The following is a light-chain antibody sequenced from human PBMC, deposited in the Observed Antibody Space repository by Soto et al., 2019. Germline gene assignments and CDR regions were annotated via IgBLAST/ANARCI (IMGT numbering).Light chain of an antibody. J-gene: IGLJ1*01. CDR3: CSYTTSNTRQIV. CDR1: SSDVGGYNY. Sequence: LTQPASVSGSPVQSITISCTGTSSDVGGYNYVSWYQQQPGKAPKFMIYDVTNRPSGVSNRFSGSKSGNTASLTISGLQAEDEADYYCCSYTTSNTRQIVFGTGTKVTVL. V-gene: IGLV2-14*01. CDR2: DVT.